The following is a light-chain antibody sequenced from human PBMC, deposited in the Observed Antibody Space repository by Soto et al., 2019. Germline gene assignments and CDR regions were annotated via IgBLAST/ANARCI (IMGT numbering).Light chain of an antibody. CDR2: DVS. J-gene: IGKJ2*01. CDR3: QQFNTYSMYT. CDR1: QSISSW. Sequence: DIQMTQSPSTLSASVGDRVTITCRASQSISSWLAWYQQKPGKAPKLLIYDVSSLESGVPSRFSGSGSGTEFSLTISGLQPNDFATYYCQQFNTYSMYTFGQGNKLEIK. V-gene: IGKV1-5*01.